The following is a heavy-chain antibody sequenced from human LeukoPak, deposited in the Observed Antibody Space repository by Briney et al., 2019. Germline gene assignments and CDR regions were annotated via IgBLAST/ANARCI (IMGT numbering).Heavy chain of an antibody. Sequence: GASVKVSCKASGYTFTGYYMHWVRQAPGQGLEWMGIINPSGGSTSYAQKFQGRVTMTRDTSTSTVYMELSSLRSEDTAVYYCARELGYYDSSGYLDYWGQGTLVTVSS. CDR1: GYTFTGYY. D-gene: IGHD3-22*01. CDR3: ARELGYYDSSGYLDY. CDR2: INPSGGST. J-gene: IGHJ4*02. V-gene: IGHV1-46*01.